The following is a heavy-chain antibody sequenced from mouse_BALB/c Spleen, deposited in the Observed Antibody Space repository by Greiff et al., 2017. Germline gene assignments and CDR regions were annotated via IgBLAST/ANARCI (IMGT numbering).Heavy chain of an antibody. CDR1: GFTFTDYY. V-gene: IGHV7-3*02. CDR3: ARDIPAMDY. J-gene: IGHJ4*01. CDR2: IRNKANGYTT. Sequence: EVKLVESGGGLVQPGGSLRLSCATSGFTFTDYYMSWVRQPPGKALEWLGFIRNKANGYTTEYSASVKGRFTISRDNSQSILYLQMNTLRAEDSATYYCARDIPAMDYWGQGTSVTVSS.